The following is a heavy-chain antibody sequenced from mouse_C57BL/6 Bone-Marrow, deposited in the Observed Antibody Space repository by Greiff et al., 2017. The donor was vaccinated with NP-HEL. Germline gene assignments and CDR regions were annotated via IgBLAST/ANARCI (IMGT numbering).Heavy chain of an antibody. CDR3: AMGGDPFPYYFDY. CDR2: IHPSDSDT. Sequence: QVQLQQPGTELVKPGASVKVSCKASGYTFTSYWMHWVKQRPGQGLEWIGRIHPSDSDTNYNQKFKGKATLTVDKSSSTAYMQLSSLTSEDSAVYYCAMGGDPFPYYFDYWGQGTTLTVSS. CDR1: GYTFTSYW. V-gene: IGHV1-74*01. J-gene: IGHJ2*01.